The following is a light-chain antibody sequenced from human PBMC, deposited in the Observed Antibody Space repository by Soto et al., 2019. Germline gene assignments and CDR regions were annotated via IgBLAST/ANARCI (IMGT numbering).Light chain of an antibody. CDR2: AAS. CDR3: QQLHSYPLT. Sequence: IQLTQSPSSLSASIGDRVTITCRAGQGISTFLAWYQQTPRKAPKLLIYAASTLQSGVPSRFSGSGSGTDFTLTIRSLQPEDFATYYCQQLHSYPLTFGGGTKVDIK. V-gene: IGKV1-9*01. J-gene: IGKJ4*01. CDR1: QGISTF.